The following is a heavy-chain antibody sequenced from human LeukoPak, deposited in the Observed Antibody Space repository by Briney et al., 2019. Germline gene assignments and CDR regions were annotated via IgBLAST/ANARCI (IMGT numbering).Heavy chain of an antibody. CDR3: ARGGSSSWYAPLDY. CDR1: GFTVSSSY. CDR2: IYSGGST. Sequence: GGSLRLSCAASGFTVSSSYMSWVRQAPGKGLEWVSVIYSGGSTYYADSVKGRFTISRHNSKNTLYLQMNSLRAEDTAVYYCARGGSSSWYAPLDYWGQGTLVTVSS. J-gene: IGHJ4*02. D-gene: IGHD6-13*01. V-gene: IGHV3-53*04.